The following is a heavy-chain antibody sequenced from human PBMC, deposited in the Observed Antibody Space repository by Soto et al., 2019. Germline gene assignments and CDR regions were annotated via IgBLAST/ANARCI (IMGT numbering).Heavy chain of an antibody. D-gene: IGHD2-2*01. Sequence: PGGSLRLSCAASGFTFSSYAMSWVRQAPGKGLEWVSAISGSGGSTYYADSVKGRFTISRDNSKNTLYLQMNSLRAEDTAVYYCAKAPRYCSSTSCSGGYYYYYYMDVWGKGTTVTVSS. CDR3: AKAPRYCSSTSCSGGYYYYYYMDV. V-gene: IGHV3-23*01. CDR1: GFTFSSYA. J-gene: IGHJ6*03. CDR2: ISGSGGST.